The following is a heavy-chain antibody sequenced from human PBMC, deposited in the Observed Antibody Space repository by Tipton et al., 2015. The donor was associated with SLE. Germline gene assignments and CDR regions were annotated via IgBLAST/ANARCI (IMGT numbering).Heavy chain of an antibody. V-gene: IGHV3-74*01. CDR1: GFTFSSHW. CDR3: ARDVSGNLAD. Sequence: SLRLSCAASGFTFSSHWMHWVRQAPGKGLVWVSHNNTDGSRSYADSVKGRFTISRDNAKNTLYLQMNSLRAEDTAVYYCARDVSGNLADWGQGTLVTVSS. J-gene: IGHJ4*02. D-gene: IGHD4-23*01. CDR2: NNTDGSR.